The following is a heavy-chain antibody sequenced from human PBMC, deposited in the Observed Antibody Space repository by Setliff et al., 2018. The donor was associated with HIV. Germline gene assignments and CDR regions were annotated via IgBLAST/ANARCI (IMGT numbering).Heavy chain of an antibody. V-gene: IGHV1-46*01. J-gene: IGHJ6*03. D-gene: IGHD3-16*02. CDR2: INPSSGST. CDR1: GYTFTSYY. CDR3: ARGIKLVGGVIVGSMDV. Sequence: ASVKVSCKASGYTFTSYYMHWVRQAPGQGLEWMGIINPSSGSTSYTQMFRGRVTMTRYTSTSTVYMALSGLRSEDTAVYYCARGIKLVGGVIVGSMDVWGKGTTVTVSS.